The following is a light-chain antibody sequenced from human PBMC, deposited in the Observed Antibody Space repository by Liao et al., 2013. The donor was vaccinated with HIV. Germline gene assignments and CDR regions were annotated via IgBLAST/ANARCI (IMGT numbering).Light chain of an antibody. CDR1: KLGDKY. CDR2: QDN. V-gene: IGLV3-1*01. CDR3: QVWDSSSDQYV. J-gene: IGLJ1*01. Sequence: SYELTQPPSVSVSPGQTASITCSGDKLGDKYACWYQQKPGQSPVLVIYQDNKRPSGIPERFSGSNSGNTATLTISRVEAGDEADYYCQVWDSSSDQYVFGTATKVTVL.